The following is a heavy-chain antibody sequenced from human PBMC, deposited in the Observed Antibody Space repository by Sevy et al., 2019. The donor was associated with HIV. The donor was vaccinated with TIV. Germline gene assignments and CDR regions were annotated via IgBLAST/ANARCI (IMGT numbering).Heavy chain of an antibody. V-gene: IGHV1-18*01. D-gene: IGHD3-3*01. CDR2: ISAYNGNT. CDR1: GYTFTSYG. Sequence: ASVKVSCKASGYTFTSYGISWVRQAPGQGLEWMGWISAYNGNTNYAQKLQGRVTLTTDTSTSTAYMELRSLRSDDTAVYYGARGYYDFWSGYYRRDAFDIWGQGTMVTVSS. CDR3: ARGYYDFWSGYYRRDAFDI. J-gene: IGHJ3*02.